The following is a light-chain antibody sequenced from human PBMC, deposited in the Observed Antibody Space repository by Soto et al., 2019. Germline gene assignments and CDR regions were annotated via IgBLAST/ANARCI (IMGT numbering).Light chain of an antibody. V-gene: IGKV3-11*01. CDR3: QQRSTWPPA. J-gene: IGKJ2*01. Sequence: DTVMTQSPATLSLSPGERATLSCRASHSVFSYLAWYQHKPGQAPRLLIYDGSKRATGIPARFSGSGSGTDFTLTISSLEPEDFALYYCQQRSTWPPAFGQGTKVEVK. CDR2: DGS. CDR1: HSVFSY.